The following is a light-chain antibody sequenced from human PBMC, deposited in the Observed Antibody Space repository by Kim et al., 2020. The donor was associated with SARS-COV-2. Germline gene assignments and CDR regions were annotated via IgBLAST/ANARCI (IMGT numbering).Light chain of an antibody. CDR1: QAISGY. V-gene: IGKV1-39*01. CDR3: QQSYSLPYT. Sequence: DIQMTQSPSSLSASVGDRVTVSCRASQAISGYLNWYQQKPGKAPNLVIYAASTLQGGVPSRFSGSRSGTDFTLTISSLQPEEFATYYCQQSYSLPYTFGQGTKLEI. J-gene: IGKJ2*01. CDR2: AAS.